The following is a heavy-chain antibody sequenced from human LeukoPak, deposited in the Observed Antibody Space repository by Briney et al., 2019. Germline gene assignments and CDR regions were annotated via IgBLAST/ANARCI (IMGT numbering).Heavy chain of an antibody. D-gene: IGHD3-22*01. Sequence: SVKVSCKASGGTFSSYTISWVRQAPGQGLEWMGRIIPILGIANYAQKFQGRVTITADKSTSTAYMELSSLRSEDTAVYYCASRYYYDSSGYSPTGYFQHWGQGTLVTVSS. V-gene: IGHV1-69*02. CDR1: GGTFSSYT. J-gene: IGHJ1*01. CDR2: IIPILGIA. CDR3: ASRYYYDSSGYSPTGYFQH.